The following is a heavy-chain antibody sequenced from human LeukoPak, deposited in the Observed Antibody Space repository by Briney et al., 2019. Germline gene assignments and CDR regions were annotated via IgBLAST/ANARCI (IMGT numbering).Heavy chain of an antibody. V-gene: IGHV1-24*01. Sequence: ASVKVSCKVSGYTLTELSMHWVRQAPGKGLEWMGGFDPEDGETIYAQKFQGRVTMTEDTSTDTAYMELSSLRSGDTAVYYCATGGLYSYGQSLLDYWGQGTLVTVSS. CDR2: FDPEDGET. CDR1: GYTLTELS. J-gene: IGHJ4*02. D-gene: IGHD5-18*01. CDR3: ATGGLYSYGQSLLDY.